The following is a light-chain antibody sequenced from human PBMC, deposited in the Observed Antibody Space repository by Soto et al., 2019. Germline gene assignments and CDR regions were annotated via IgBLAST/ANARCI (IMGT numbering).Light chain of an antibody. J-gene: IGKJ2*01. CDR2: KAS. CDR1: QSISMW. CDR3: HQYNNYPYT. Sequence: DLQMTQSPSTLSASVGDRVTITCRASQSISMWLAWYQQKPGKAPKLLIYKASTLQSGVPSRFSGSESGTEFTLTISSLQPDDFATYYCHQYNNYPYTFGQGTKLEIK. V-gene: IGKV1-5*03.